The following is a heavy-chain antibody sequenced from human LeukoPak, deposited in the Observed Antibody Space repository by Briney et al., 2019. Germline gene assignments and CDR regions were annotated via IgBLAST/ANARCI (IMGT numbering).Heavy chain of an antibody. CDR3: ARDLTAAGTETYYYYCGMDV. V-gene: IGHV3-33*01. J-gene: IGHJ6*02. D-gene: IGHD6-13*01. Sequence: GGSLRLSCAASGFTFSSYGMHWVRQAPGKGLEWVAVIWYDGSNKYYADSVKGRFTISRDNSKNTLYLQMNSLRAEDTAVYYCARDLTAAGTETYYYYCGMDVWGQGTTVTVSS. CDR1: GFTFSSYG. CDR2: IWYDGSNK.